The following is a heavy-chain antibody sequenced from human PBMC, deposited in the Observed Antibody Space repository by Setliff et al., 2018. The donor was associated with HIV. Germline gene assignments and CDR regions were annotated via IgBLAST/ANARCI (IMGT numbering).Heavy chain of an antibody. Sequence: GGSLRLSCAASGFTFSSYAMSWVRQAPGKGLEWVSAISGIGGSIYYADSVKGRFTISRDNSKNTLYLQMNSLRAEDTAVYYCAKDSVGQWLVRSLLIDYWGQGTVVTVSS. CDR3: AKDSVGQWLVRSLLIDY. D-gene: IGHD6-19*01. CDR1: GFTFSSYA. J-gene: IGHJ4*02. V-gene: IGHV3-23*01. CDR2: ISGIGGSI.